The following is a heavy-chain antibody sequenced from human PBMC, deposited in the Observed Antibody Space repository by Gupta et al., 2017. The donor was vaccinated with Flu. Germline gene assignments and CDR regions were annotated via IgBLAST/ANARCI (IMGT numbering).Heavy chain of an antibody. V-gene: IGHV4-31*03. J-gene: IGHJ4*02. Sequence: QVQLQESGPGLVKPSQTLALTCTVSGGSISSGSYYWSWLRQHPGKGMEWIGYIYYSESTYYNPSLKSRVTISVDTSKNQFSLKLSSVTAADTAVYYCARSRTNYSGYEIPFLDYWGQGTLVTVSS. D-gene: IGHD5-12*01. CDR2: IYYSEST. CDR1: GGSISSGSYY. CDR3: ARSRTNYSGYEIPFLDY.